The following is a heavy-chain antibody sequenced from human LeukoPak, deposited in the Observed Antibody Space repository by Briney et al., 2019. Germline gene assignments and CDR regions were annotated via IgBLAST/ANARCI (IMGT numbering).Heavy chain of an antibody. CDR3: ARVVQSTDSSGFYLPEYFQH. D-gene: IGHD3-22*01. CDR1: GGSFSGYY. V-gene: IGHV4-34*01. Sequence: ETLSLTCAVYGGSFSGYYWSWIRQPPGKGLEWIGEISHSGSTNYNPSLKSRVTISVDTSKNQFSLKLRSATAADTAVYYCARVVQSTDSSGFYLPEYFQHWGQGTLVTVSS. CDR2: ISHSGST. J-gene: IGHJ1*01.